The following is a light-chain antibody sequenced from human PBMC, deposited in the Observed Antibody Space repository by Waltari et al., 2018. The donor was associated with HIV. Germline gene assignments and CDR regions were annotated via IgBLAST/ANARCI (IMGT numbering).Light chain of an antibody. CDR1: SSDGGGSNY. V-gene: IGLV2-11*01. CDR3: CSYAGSYTFGV. CDR2: DVI. Sequence: QSALPPPRPVSGSPGQSVTISCTGTSSDGGGSNYVYWYQPPPGNAPKAMIYDVIKRPSGVPDRCSGSKSGNTASLTISGLQAEDEADYYCCSYAGSYTFGVFGTGTKVTVL. J-gene: IGLJ1*01.